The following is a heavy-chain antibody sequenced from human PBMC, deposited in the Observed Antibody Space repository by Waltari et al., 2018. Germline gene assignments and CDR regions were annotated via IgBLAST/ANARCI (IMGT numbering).Heavy chain of an antibody. D-gene: IGHD2-15*01. V-gene: IGHV4-59*01. CDR2: IYYSGST. Sequence: QVQLQESGPGLVKPSETLSLTCTVSGGSISSYYWSWIRQPPGQGLEWIGYIYYSGSTNYNPALKSLGAISVDTSKNQFSLKLSAVTAADTAVYYCARGYCSGGSCGGWFDPWGQGTLVTVSS. CDR1: GGSISSYY. J-gene: IGHJ5*02. CDR3: ARGYCSGGSCGGWFDP.